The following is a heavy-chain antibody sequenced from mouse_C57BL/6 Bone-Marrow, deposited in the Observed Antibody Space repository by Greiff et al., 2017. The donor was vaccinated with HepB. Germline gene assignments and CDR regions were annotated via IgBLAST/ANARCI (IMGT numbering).Heavy chain of an antibody. D-gene: IGHD1-1*01. CDR2: IDPSDSYT. CDR3: ARVGTTVWYFDV. J-gene: IGHJ1*03. CDR1: GYTFTSYW. V-gene: IGHV1-69*01. Sequence: VQLQQPGAELVMPGASVKLSCKASGYTFTSYWMHWVKQRPGQGLEWIGEIDPSDSYTNYNQKFKGKSTLTVDKSSSTAYMQLSSLTSEDSAVYYCARVGTTVWYFDVWGTGTTVTVSS.